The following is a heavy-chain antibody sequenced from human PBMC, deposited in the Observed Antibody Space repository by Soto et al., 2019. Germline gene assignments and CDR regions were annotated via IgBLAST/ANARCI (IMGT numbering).Heavy chain of an antibody. CDR2: IYRTGST. J-gene: IGHJ4*02. D-gene: IGHD1-7*01. CDR1: GGSFTSNNW. CDR3: ASRDPGTSVDY. Sequence: SETLSLTCAVSGGSFTSNNWWTWVRQPPGQGLEWIGEIYRTGSTNYNPPLKSRVTISLDKSENQFSLRVTSLTAADTAVYYCASRDPGTSVDYWGQGTLVTVSS. V-gene: IGHV4-4*02.